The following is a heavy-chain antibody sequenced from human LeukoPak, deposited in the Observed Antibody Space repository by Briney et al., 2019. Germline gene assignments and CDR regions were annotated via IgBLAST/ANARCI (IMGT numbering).Heavy chain of an antibody. V-gene: IGHV4-31*03. CDR1: GGSISSGVYY. D-gene: IGHD2-15*01. J-gene: IGHJ4*02. Sequence: PSETLSLTCTVSGGSISSGVYYWNWIRQHPGKGLEWIGYIYHSGSTYYNPSLKSRVTISVDTSKNQFSLKLSSVTAADTAVYYCAREGSKYFDYWGQGTLVTASS. CDR2: IYHSGST. CDR3: AREGSKYFDY.